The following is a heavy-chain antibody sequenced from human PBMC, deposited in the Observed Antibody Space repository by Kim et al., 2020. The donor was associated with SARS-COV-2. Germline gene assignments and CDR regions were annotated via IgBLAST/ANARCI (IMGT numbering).Heavy chain of an antibody. CDR3: ARGTMVRGHYFDY. Sequence: YHPSLKSRVTISVDTSKNQFSLKLSSVTAADTAVYYCARGTMVRGHYFDYWGQGTLVTVSS. J-gene: IGHJ4*02. D-gene: IGHD3-10*01. V-gene: IGHV4-39*01.